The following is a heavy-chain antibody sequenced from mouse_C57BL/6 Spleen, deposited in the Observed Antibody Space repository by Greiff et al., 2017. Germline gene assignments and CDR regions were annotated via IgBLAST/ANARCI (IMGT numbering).Heavy chain of an antibody. Sequence: QVQLQQSGPGLVQPSPRLSITCTVSGFSLTSYGVHWVRQPPGKGLEWLGVIWSGGSTDNNAAFISRLSISKDNSKGPVFFKKNSLQADDTAVYYCAGSNRYFDCWGRGNALTVSA. CDR1: GFSLTSYG. D-gene: IGHD2-14*01. J-gene: IGHJ2*01. CDR3: AGSNRYFDC. CDR2: IWSGGST. V-gene: IGHV2-4*02.